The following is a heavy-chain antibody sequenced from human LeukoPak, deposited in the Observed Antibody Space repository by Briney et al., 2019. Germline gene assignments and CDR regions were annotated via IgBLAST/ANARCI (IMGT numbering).Heavy chain of an antibody. D-gene: IGHD6-13*01. CDR1: GFTFSSFG. J-gene: IGHJ4*02. V-gene: IGHV3-7*04. CDR3: ARAPYSSSWYDFDY. CDR2: IKQDGSEK. Sequence: GGSLRLSCAASGFTFSSFGMSWVRQAPGKGLEWVANIKQDGSEKYYVDSVKGRFTISRDNAKNSLYLQMNSLRAEDTAVYYCARAPYSSSWYDFDYWGQGTLVTVSS.